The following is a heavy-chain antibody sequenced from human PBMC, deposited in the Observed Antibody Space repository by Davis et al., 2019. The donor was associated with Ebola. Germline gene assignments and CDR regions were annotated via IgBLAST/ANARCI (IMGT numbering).Heavy chain of an antibody. Sequence: ESLKISCEVSGVTFTTAWLTWVRQAPGKGLEWVGRIKSLRDGGTVNYATAVKGRFIISRDDSQNTLTLQMNSLRTEDSAVYYCATLVALRFPDQWGQGTLVIVSS. CDR1: GVTFTTAW. V-gene: IGHV3-15*01. CDR2: IKSLRDGGTV. D-gene: IGHD3-3*01. J-gene: IGHJ4*02. CDR3: ATLVALRFPDQ.